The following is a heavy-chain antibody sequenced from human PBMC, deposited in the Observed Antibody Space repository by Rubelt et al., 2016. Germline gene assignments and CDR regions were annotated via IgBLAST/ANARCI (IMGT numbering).Heavy chain of an antibody. D-gene: IGHD3-3*01. Sequence: GEAWVAFIRYDGSNKYYADSVKGRFTISRDNSKTTRYLQMNSLGAEETAGYYCAKGRITSFADLDYWGQGTLVTVSS. CDR3: AKGRITSFADLDY. J-gene: IGHJ4*02. V-gene: IGHV3-30*02. CDR2: IRYDGSNK.